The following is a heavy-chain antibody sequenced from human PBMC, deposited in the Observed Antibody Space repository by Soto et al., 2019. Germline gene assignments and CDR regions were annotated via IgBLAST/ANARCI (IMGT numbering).Heavy chain of an antibody. CDR2: ISSSSSTI. Sequence: YAAFWLNIGDFSVSRGRQAPGKGLEWVSYISSSSSTIYYADSVKGRFTISRDNAKNSLYLQMNSLRDEDTAVYYCARDEGFAVGYWGQGTLVTVSS. V-gene: IGHV3-48*02. CDR3: ARDEGFAVGY. J-gene: IGHJ4*02. CDR1: WLNIGDFS. D-gene: IGHD1-26*01.